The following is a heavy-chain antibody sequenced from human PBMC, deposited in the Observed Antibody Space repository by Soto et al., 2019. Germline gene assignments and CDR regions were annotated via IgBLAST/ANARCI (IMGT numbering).Heavy chain of an antibody. J-gene: IGHJ6*02. D-gene: IGHD3-3*01. V-gene: IGHV1-69*01. CDR3: ARAPQKYYALGVDV. CDR1: GGSFSDYA. Sequence: QVLLVQSGAELKKPGSSVRVSCKASGGSFSDYAISWVRQAPGQGLEGVCGIIPMLGTPNYAPELQVRVTITAGASTCTVSMELIYLRSAYTSGCYCARAPQKYYALGVDVWSQGTLVIVSS. CDR2: IIPMLGTP.